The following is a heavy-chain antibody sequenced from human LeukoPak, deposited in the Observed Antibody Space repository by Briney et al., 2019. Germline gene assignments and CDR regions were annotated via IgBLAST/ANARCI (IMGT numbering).Heavy chain of an antibody. V-gene: IGHV1-8*01. CDR2: MNPNSGNT. Sequence: GASVKVSCKASGYTFTSYDLNWVRQATGQGLEWMGWMNPNSGNTGYAQKFQGRVTMTRNTSISTAYMELSSLRSEDTAVYYCARVKGRCSTSCSGFDYWGQGTLVTVSS. CDR1: GYTFTSYD. CDR3: ARVKGRCSTSCSGFDY. D-gene: IGHD2-2*01. J-gene: IGHJ4*02.